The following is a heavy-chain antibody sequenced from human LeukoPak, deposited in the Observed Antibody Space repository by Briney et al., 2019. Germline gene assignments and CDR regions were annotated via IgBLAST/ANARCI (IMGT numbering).Heavy chain of an antibody. D-gene: IGHD6-19*01. J-gene: IGHJ4*02. CDR2: IYTSGST. CDR3: ARTIDIAVAHDY. CDR1: GGSFSGYY. V-gene: IGHV4-59*10. Sequence: SETLSLTRAVYGGSFSGYYWSWIRQPAGKGLEWIGRIYTSGSTNYNPSLKSRVTISVDTSKNQFSLRLSSVTAADTAVYYCARTIDIAVAHDYWGQGTLVTVSS.